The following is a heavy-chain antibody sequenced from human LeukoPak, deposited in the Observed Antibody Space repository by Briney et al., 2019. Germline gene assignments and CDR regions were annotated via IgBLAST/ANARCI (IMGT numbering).Heavy chain of an antibody. J-gene: IGHJ4*02. CDR1: GYSFTSYW. D-gene: IGHD6-19*01. Sequence: PGESLKISCKGSGYSFTSYWIGWVRQLPGKGLEWMGIIYPGDSDTRYSPSFQGQITISADKSISTAYLQWSSLKASDTAMYYCARRKDSSGWYLASYFDYWGQGTLVTVSS. CDR2: IYPGDSDT. V-gene: IGHV5-51*01. CDR3: ARRKDSSGWYLASYFDY.